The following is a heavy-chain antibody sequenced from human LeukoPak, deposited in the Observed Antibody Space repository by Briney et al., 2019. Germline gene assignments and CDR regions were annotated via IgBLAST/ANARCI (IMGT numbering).Heavy chain of an antibody. CDR2: IIPIFGTA. D-gene: IGHD2-15*01. CDR1: GGTFCSYA. V-gene: IGHV1-69*01. J-gene: IGHJ5*02. CDR3: ARILATGPSWFDP. Sequence: SSVKVSCKASGGTFCSYAISWVRQAPGQGLEWMGGIIPIFGTANYAQKFQGRVTITADESTSTAYTELSSLRSEDTAVYYCARILATGPSWFDPWGQGTLVTVSS.